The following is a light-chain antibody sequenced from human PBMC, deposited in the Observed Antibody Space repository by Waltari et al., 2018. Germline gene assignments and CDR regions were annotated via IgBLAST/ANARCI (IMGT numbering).Light chain of an antibody. Sequence: EYVLTQSPDTLSLSPGERATLSCRASQRLTSRSLAWYQQKPGQAPRLLIYGSSSRAAGIPYRFSGSWSGTDFTLTISRLEPDDVAVYYCQQYGSSVMYTFGQGTKLEIK. J-gene: IGKJ2*01. CDR3: QQYGSSVMYT. V-gene: IGKV3-20*01. CDR1: QRLTSRS. CDR2: GSS.